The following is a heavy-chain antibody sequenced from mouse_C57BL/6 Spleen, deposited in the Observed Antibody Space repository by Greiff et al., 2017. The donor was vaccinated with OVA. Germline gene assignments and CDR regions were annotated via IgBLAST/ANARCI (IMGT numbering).Heavy chain of an antibody. Sequence: VQLQQSGAELVRPGASVKLSCTASGFNIKDDYMHWVKQRPEQGLEWIGWIDPENGDTEYASKFQGKATITADTSSNTAYLQLSSLTSEDTAVYYCTSMVRDYFDYWGQGTTLTVSS. CDR3: TSMVRDYFDY. V-gene: IGHV14-4*01. D-gene: IGHD2-2*01. J-gene: IGHJ2*01. CDR1: GFNIKDDY. CDR2: IDPENGDT.